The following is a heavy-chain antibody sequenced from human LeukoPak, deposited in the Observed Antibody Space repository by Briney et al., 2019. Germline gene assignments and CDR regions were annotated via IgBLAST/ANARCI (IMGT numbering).Heavy chain of an antibody. CDR1: GFTFSSYS. V-gene: IGHV3-48*04. CDR3: ARGYINSPLDY. Sequence: GGSLRLSCAASGFTFSSYSMNWVRQPPGKGLEWVSYISTSGGTIYYADSVKGRFTISRDNAKNSLYLQMNSLRAEDTAVYYCARGYINSPLDYWGQGTLGTVSS. J-gene: IGHJ4*02. D-gene: IGHD4-11*01. CDR2: ISTSGGTI.